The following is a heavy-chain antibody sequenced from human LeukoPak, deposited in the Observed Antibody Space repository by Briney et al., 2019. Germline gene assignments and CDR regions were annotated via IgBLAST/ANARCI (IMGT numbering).Heavy chain of an antibody. CDR2: IKHDGSQK. Sequence: GGSLRRSSAASGFTFSRFWMIWARQAPGKGLEWVANIKHDGSQKYYVDSAKGRFTISRDNAKNSLYLQMNSLRAEDTAVYYSARDGIGGIKAFDIWGQGTMVTVSS. J-gene: IGHJ3*02. V-gene: IGHV3-7*05. CDR3: ARDGIGGIKAFDI. CDR1: GFTFSRFW. D-gene: IGHD3-16*01.